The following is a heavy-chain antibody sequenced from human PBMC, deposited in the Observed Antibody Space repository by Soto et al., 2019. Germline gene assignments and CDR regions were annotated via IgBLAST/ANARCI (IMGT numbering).Heavy chain of an antibody. Sequence: EVQLLESGGGLVQPGGSLRLSCAASGFTFSSYAMSWVRQAPGKGLEWVSAISGSGGSTYYADSGKGRFTISRDNSKNTLYLQMNSLRAEDTAVYYCAKGDIVATINFDYWGQGTLVTVSS. CDR1: GFTFSSYA. CDR3: AKGDIVATINFDY. CDR2: ISGSGGST. J-gene: IGHJ4*02. V-gene: IGHV3-23*01. D-gene: IGHD5-12*01.